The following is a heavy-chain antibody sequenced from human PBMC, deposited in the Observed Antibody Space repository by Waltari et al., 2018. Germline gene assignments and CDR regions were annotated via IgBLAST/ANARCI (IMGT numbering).Heavy chain of an antibody. CDR1: GGPISSGSYY. CDR2: IYTSGST. J-gene: IGHJ2*01. D-gene: IGHD6-13*01. CDR3: AKSGSSWGSPIYWYFDL. V-gene: IGHV4-61*09. Sequence: QVQLQESGPGLVKPSQTLSLTCTVSGGPISSGSYYWSWIRQPAGKGLEWIGYIYTSGSTNYNPSLKSRVTISVDTSKNQFSLKLSSVTAADTAVYYCAKSGSSWGSPIYWYFDLWGRGTLVTVSS.